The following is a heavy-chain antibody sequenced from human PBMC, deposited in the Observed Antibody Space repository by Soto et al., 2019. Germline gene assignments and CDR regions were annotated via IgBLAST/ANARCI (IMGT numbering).Heavy chain of an antibody. V-gene: IGHV5-51*01. J-gene: IGHJ4*02. CDR2: IYPGDSDA. CDR3: ARQREFCSGDHSYTDC. D-gene: IGHD3-3*01. Sequence: PGESLKISCQGSGYRFTSSWIAWVRQLPGRDLEWMGIIYPGDSDARYSPSFQGRITISADKSISTAFLQWGSLKASDTAMYYCARQREFCSGDHSYTDCWGPRTRGAV. CDR1: GYRFTSSW.